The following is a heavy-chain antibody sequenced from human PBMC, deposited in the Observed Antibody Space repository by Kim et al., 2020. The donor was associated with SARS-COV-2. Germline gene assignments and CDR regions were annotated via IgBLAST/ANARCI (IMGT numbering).Heavy chain of an antibody. CDR1: GGSIRSAGDY. Sequence: SETLSLTCTVSGGSIRSAGDYWTWIRQHPGKGLEWIGYIFYRGDTYYNPSLQGRVSISVDTSRNQFSLNLRSVTAADTAVYYCARAETGVRYFDLWGRGT. V-gene: IGHV4-31*03. CDR2: IFYRGDT. J-gene: IGHJ2*01. D-gene: IGHD7-27*01. CDR3: ARAETGVRYFDL.